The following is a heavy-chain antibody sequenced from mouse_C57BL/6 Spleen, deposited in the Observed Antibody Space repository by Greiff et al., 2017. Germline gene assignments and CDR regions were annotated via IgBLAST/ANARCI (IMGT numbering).Heavy chain of an antibody. V-gene: IGHV1-61*01. CDR1: GYTFTSYW. Sequence: QVQLQQPGAELVRPGSSVKLSCKASGYTFTSYWMDWVKQRPGQGLEWIGNIYPSDSETHYNQKFKDKATLTVDKSSSTAYMQLSSLTSEDSAVYYCARGWGHFDYWGQGTTLTVSS. J-gene: IGHJ2*01. CDR2: IYPSDSET. CDR3: ARGWGHFDY. D-gene: IGHD1-1*02.